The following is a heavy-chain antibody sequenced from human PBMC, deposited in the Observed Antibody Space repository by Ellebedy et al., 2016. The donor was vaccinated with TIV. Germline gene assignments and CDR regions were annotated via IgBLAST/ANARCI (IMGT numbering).Heavy chain of an antibody. Sequence: MPSETLSLTCTVSGGSISSNYWSRIRQPAGKGLEWIGRLHDSGGSNYNPSLRGRVAISADFSKNQFSLILNSVTAAGTAVYYCVRGYGTGSAHNWFDPWGQGTLVTVSS. CDR2: LHDSGGS. V-gene: IGHV4-4*07. CDR3: VRGYGTGSAHNWFDP. D-gene: IGHD3-10*01. J-gene: IGHJ5*02. CDR1: GGSISSNY.